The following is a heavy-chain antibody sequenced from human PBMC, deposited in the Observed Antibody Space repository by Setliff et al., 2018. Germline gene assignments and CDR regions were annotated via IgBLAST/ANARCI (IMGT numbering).Heavy chain of an antibody. V-gene: IGHV1-69*06. J-gene: IGHJ4*02. Sequence: SVKVSCKTSRGTFSNYAISWVRQAPGQGLEWMGGTTPIFTTANYAQKFQGRVTMTEDTSTDTAYMELSSLRSEDTAVYYCATETGGSGYYYWGQGTLVTVSS. CDR3: ATETGGSGYYY. CDR2: TTPIFTTA. D-gene: IGHD3-22*01. CDR1: RGTFSNYA.